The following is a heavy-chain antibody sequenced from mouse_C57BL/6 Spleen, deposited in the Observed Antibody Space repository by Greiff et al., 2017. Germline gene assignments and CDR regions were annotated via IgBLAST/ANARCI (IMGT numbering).Heavy chain of an antibody. D-gene: IGHD2-3*01. CDR3: ARWGSIYDGYFAD. V-gene: IGHV1-55*01. CDR1: GYTFTSYW. Sequence: VQLQQPGAELVKPGASVKMSCKASGYTFTSYWITWVKQRPGQGLEWIGNIYPGSGSTNYNEKFKGKATLTVDTSSSTAYMQLSSLTSDDSAVYYCARWGSIYDGYFADWGQGTLVTVSA. CDR2: IYPGSGST. J-gene: IGHJ3*01.